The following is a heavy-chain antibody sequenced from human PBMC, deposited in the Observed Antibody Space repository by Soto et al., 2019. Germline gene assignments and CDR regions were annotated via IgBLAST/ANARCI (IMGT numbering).Heavy chain of an antibody. Sequence: PGGSLTLSCAASGFTFSSNSMSWVRQAPGKGLEWVSSISSSSVFIYYADSVKGRFTISRDNAKKSLYLQMNSLRAEDTAVYYCARGIWFEASKAYYFEYWGQGTPVTVSS. CDR2: ISSSSVFI. V-gene: IGHV3-21*01. CDR3: ARGIWFEASKAYYFEY. CDR1: GFTFSSNS. J-gene: IGHJ4*02. D-gene: IGHD3-10*01.